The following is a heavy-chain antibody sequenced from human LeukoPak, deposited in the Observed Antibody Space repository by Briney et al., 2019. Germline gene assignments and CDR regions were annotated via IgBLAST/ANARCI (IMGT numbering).Heavy chain of an antibody. D-gene: IGHD1-1*01. CDR2: ISSSSSYI. Sequence: SGGSLRLSCAASRFTFSSYSMNWVRQAPGKGLEWVSSISSSSSYIYYADSVKGRFTISRDNAKNSLYLQMNSLRVEDTAVYYCARCTTGRTFGSLREIKRSREIDYWGQGTLVTVSS. J-gene: IGHJ4*02. V-gene: IGHV3-21*01. CDR1: RFTFSSYS. CDR3: ARCTTGRTFGSLREIKRSREIDY.